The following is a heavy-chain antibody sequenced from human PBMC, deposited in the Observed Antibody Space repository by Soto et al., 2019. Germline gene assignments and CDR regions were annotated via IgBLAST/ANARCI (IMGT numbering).Heavy chain of an antibody. V-gene: IGHV3-30*18. CDR1: GFSFSGYG. J-gene: IGHJ3*01. CDR3: AKGYMNAFDV. Sequence: PGGSLRLSCAASGFSFSGYGMHWARQAPGKGLEWVAFISFDGDDKYYADSVKGRFTISRDNSKDTLYLQMSSLRAEDTAVYYCAKGYMNAFDVWGQGTMVTVSS. D-gene: IGHD1-26*01. CDR2: ISFDGDDK.